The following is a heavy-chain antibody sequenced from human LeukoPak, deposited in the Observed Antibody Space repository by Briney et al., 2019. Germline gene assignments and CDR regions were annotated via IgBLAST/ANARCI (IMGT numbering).Heavy chain of an antibody. Sequence: PGGSLRLSCAASGFTFSAYSMHWVRQAPGKGLEWLSYISGGSTTIYYADSVKGRFTISRDNAKNSLYLQMNSLRAEDTAVYYCARVRADWGRVGAFDIWGQGTMVTVSS. D-gene: IGHD3/OR15-3a*01. CDR2: ISGGSTTI. CDR3: ARVRADWGRVGAFDI. J-gene: IGHJ3*02. V-gene: IGHV3-48*04. CDR1: GFTFSAYS.